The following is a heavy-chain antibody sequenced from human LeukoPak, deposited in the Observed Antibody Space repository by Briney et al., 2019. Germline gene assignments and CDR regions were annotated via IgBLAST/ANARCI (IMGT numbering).Heavy chain of an antibody. Sequence: ASVKVSCKASGYTFIRYGISWVRQAPGQGLEWMGWISAYSGNTNYAQKLQGRVTMTTDTSTSTAYMEVRSLRSEDTAVYYCARAPLKWQLLKGYYYYGMDVWGQGTTVTVSS. CDR1: GYTFIRYG. CDR2: ISAYSGNT. CDR3: ARAPLKWQLLKGYYYYGMDV. J-gene: IGHJ6*02. V-gene: IGHV1-18*01. D-gene: IGHD3-10*01.